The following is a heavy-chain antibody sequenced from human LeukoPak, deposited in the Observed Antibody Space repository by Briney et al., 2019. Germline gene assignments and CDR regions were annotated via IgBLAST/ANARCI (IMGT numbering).Heavy chain of an antibody. Sequence: GSLRLSCAASGFTVSTNYMSWVRQAPGKGLEWVSVIYSGGNTYYADSVKGRFTISRDNSKNTLFLQMNSLTADDTAVYYCARVGSNGPFDYWGQGTLVTVSS. CDR1: GFTVSTNY. CDR2: IYSGGNT. D-gene: IGHD2-8*01. V-gene: IGHV3-53*01. J-gene: IGHJ4*02. CDR3: ARVGSNGPFDY.